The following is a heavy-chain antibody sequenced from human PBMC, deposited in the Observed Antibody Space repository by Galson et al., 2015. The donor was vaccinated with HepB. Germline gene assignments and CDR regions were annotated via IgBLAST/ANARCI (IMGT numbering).Heavy chain of an antibody. CDR2: IIPIFGTA. D-gene: IGHD3-22*01. CDR3: ARPYYYDSSGYDYYFDY. Sequence: SVKVSCKASGGTFSSYAISWVRQAPGQGLEWMGGIIPIFGTANYAQKFQGRVTITADESTSTAYMELSSLRSEDTAVYYCARPYYYDSSGYDYYFDYWGQGTLVTVSS. V-gene: IGHV1-69*13. J-gene: IGHJ4*02. CDR1: GGTFSSYA.